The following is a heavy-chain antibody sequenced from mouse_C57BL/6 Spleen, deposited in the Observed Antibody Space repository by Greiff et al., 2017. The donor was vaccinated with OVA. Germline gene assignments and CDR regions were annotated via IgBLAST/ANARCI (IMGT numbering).Heavy chain of an antibody. Sequence: QVQLQQPGAELVRPGTSVKLSCKASGYTFTSYWMHWVKQRPGQGLEWIGVIDPSDSYANYNQKFKGKATLTVDTSSSTAYMQLSSLTSEDSAVYDCERGDYSKKEAMDYWGQGTSVTVSS. CDR2: IDPSDSYA. V-gene: IGHV1-59*01. D-gene: IGHD2-5*01. CDR3: ERGDYSKKEAMDY. J-gene: IGHJ4*01. CDR1: GYTFTSYW.